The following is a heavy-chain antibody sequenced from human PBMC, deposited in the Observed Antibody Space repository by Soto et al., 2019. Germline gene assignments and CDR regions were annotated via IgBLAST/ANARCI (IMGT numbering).Heavy chain of an antibody. Sequence: ASVKVSCKASGYTFTNYDINWVRQATGQGPEYMGWMNPNSGKIGYVQKFQGRVTMTSNTSISTAYMELTAADTAVYYCARRSLVISRIHGAVLRKAKENCFYPWGEGTRVTVSS. CDR1: GYTFTNYD. V-gene: IGHV1-8*01. J-gene: IGHJ5*02. CDR2: MNPNSGKI. CDR3: ARRSLVISRIHGAVLRKAKENCFYP. D-gene: IGHD3-10*01.